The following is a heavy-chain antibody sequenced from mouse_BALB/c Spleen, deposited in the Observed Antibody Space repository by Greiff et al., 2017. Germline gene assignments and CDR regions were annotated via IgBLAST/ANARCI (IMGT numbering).Heavy chain of an antibody. CDR2: INPSTGYT. J-gene: IGHJ3*01. V-gene: IGHV1-7*01. CDR3: ARDGNYRFAY. D-gene: IGHD2-1*01. Sequence: QVQLQQSGAELAKPGASVKMSCKASGYTFTSYWMHWVKQRPGQGLEWIGYINPSTGYTEYNQKFKDKATLTADKSSSTAYMQLRSLTSEDSAVYYCARDGNYRFAYWGQGTLVTVSA. CDR1: GYTFTSYW.